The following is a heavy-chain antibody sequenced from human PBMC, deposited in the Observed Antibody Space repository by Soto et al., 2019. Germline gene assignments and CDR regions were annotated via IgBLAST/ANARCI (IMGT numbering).Heavy chain of an antibody. CDR3: ARSDYDILTGYYYMDV. CDR1: GGSISSSSYY. D-gene: IGHD3-9*01. CDR2: IYYSGST. Sequence: SETLSLTCTVSGGSISSSSYYWGWIRQPPGKGLEWIGSIYYSGSTYYNPSLKSRVTISVDTSKNQFSLKLSSVTAADTAVYYCARSDYDILTGYYYMDVWGKGTTVTVSS. V-gene: IGHV4-39*01. J-gene: IGHJ6*03.